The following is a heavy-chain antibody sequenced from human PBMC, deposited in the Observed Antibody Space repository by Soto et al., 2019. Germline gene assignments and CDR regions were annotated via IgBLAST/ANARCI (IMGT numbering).Heavy chain of an antibody. CDR1: GFTFSSYS. Sequence: PGGSLRLSCAASGFTFSSYSMNWVRQAPGKGLEWVSSISSSGGSTYYADSVKGRFTISRDNSKNTLYLQMNSLRAEDTAVYYCAKVRVNMVYASHYWGQGTLVTVSS. D-gene: IGHD2-8*01. CDR2: ISSSGGST. V-gene: IGHV3-23*01. CDR3: AKVRVNMVYASHY. J-gene: IGHJ4*02.